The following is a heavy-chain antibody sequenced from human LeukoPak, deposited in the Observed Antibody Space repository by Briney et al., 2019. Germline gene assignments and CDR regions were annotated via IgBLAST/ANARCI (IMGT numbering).Heavy chain of an antibody. V-gene: IGHV4-34*01. CDR2: INHSGST. Sequence: SETLSLTCAVYGGFFTGFYWRWIRQPPGKGLEWIGEINHSGSTKYNPSLKSRVTISADTSTNQFFLRPTSVTAADTGVYYCACNVVRYSAYDREEDPFDLWGQGTLVTVSS. J-gene: IGHJ4*02. CDR3: ACNVVRYSAYDREEDPFDL. D-gene: IGHD5-12*01. CDR1: GGFFTGFY.